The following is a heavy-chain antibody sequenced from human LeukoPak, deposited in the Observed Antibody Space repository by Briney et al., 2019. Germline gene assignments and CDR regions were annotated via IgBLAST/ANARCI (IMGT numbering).Heavy chain of an antibody. CDR3: ARDKFKTFDY. V-gene: IGHV1-3*01. J-gene: IGHJ4*02. CDR2: INAGNGNT. Sequence: ASVKVSCKASGYKFASYAMRWVRQAPGQRLEWMGWINAGNGNTKYSEKFQDRVTITMDTSATTAYMDLSSLRSEDTAMYYCARDKFKTFDYWGQGTLVTVSS. CDR1: GYKFASYA.